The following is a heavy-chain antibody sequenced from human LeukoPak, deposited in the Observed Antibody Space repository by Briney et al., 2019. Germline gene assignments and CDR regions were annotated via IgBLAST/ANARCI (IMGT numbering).Heavy chain of an antibody. Sequence: ASVKVSCKASGGTFSSYAISWVRQAPGQGLEWMGRIIPILGIANYAQKFQGRVTITADKSTSTAYMELSSLRSEDTAVYYCARVTTIVRGVISGMDVWGQGTTV. CDR2: IIPILGIA. CDR3: ARVTTIVRGVISGMDV. CDR1: GGTFSSYA. V-gene: IGHV1-69*04. D-gene: IGHD3-10*01. J-gene: IGHJ6*02.